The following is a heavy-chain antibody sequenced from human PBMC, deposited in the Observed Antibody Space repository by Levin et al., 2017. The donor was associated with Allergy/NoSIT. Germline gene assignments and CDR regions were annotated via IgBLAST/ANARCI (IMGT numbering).Heavy chain of an antibody. CDR2: ISSSSSTI. CDR1: GFTFSSYS. Sequence: PGGSLRLSCAASGFTFSSYSMNWVRQAPGKGLEWVSYISSSSSTIYYADSVKGRFTISRDNAKNSLYLQMNSLRAEDTAVYYCARDMANYYGSGSYSPFDYWGQGTLVTVSS. V-gene: IGHV3-48*01. J-gene: IGHJ4*02. D-gene: IGHD3-10*01. CDR3: ARDMANYYGSGSYSPFDY.